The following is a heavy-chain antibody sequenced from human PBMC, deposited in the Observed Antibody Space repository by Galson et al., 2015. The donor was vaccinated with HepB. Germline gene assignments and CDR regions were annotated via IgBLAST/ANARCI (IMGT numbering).Heavy chain of an antibody. J-gene: IGHJ3*02. CDR1: GFTVSSNY. D-gene: IGHD3-3*01. CDR3: ARDFWEYDAFDI. CDR2: IYSGGST. V-gene: IGHV3-53*01. Sequence: SLRLSCAASGFTVSSNYMSWVRQAPGKGLEWVSVIYSGGSTYYADSVKGRFTISRDNSKNTLYLQMNSLRAEDTAVYYCARDFWEYDAFDIWGQGTMVTVSS.